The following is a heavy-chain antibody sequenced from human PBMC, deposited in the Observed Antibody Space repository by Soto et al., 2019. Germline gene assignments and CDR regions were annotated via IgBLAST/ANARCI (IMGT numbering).Heavy chain of an antibody. CDR3: AAEPVGANAPFDY. J-gene: IGHJ4*02. V-gene: IGHV1-58*01. CDR1: GFTFTSSA. Sequence: SVMVSCKASGFTFTSSAVQWVRQARGQRLEWIGWIVVGSGNTNYAQKFQERVTITRDMSTSTAYMELSSLRSEDTAVYYCAAEPVGANAPFDYWGQGTLVTVSS. D-gene: IGHD1-26*01. CDR2: IVVGSGNT.